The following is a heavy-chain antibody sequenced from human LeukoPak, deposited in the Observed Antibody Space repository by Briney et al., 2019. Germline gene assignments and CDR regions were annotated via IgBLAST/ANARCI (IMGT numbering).Heavy chain of an antibody. CDR1: GFTLSSYW. V-gene: IGHV3-7*01. CDR3: ASDYGEEGY. CDR2: IKQDGSEK. D-gene: IGHD4-17*01. J-gene: IGHJ4*02. Sequence: PGGSLRLSCAASGFTLSSYWMSWVRQAPGKELEWVANIKQDGSEKYYVDSVKGRFTISRDNAKNSLYLQMNSLRAEDTAVYYCASDYGEEGYWGQGTLVTVSS.